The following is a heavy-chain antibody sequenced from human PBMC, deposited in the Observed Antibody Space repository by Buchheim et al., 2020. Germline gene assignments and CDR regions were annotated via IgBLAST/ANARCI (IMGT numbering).Heavy chain of an antibody. D-gene: IGHD1-26*01. CDR2: INPSGGST. Sequence: QVQLVQSGAEVKKPGASVKVSCKASGYTFTSYYMHWVRQAPGQGLEWMGIINPSGGSTSYAQKFQGRVTMTRDTSTNQVYMELSSLRPEDTAVYYCAREPPKKWELPRFFDYWGQGTL. CDR1: GYTFTSYY. V-gene: IGHV1-46*01. CDR3: AREPPKKWELPRFFDY. J-gene: IGHJ4*02.